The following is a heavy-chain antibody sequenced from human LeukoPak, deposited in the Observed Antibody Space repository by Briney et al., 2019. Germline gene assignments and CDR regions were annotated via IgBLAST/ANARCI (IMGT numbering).Heavy chain of an antibody. V-gene: IGHV3-23*01. Sequence: GGSLRLSCAASGFSFSSYWMSWVRQAPGKGLEWVSAISGSGGSTYYADSVKGRFTISRDNSKNTLYLQMNSLRAEDTAVYYCARVLTNSWSGYYYGLDVWGQGTTVTVSS. CDR2: ISGSGGST. CDR1: GFSFSSYW. D-gene: IGHD6-13*01. CDR3: ARVLTNSWSGYYYGLDV. J-gene: IGHJ6*02.